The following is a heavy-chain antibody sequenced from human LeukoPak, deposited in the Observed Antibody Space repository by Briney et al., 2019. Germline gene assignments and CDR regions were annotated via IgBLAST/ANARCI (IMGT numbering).Heavy chain of an antibody. J-gene: IGHJ6*03. CDR1: GGSFSGYY. Sequence: PETLSLTCAVYGGSFSGYYWSWIRQPPGKGLEWIGEINHSGSTNYNPSLKSRVTISVDTSKNQFSLKLSSVTAADTAVYYCARGGRGYYYYYMDVWGKGTTVTVSS. CDR3: ARGGRGYYYYYMDV. V-gene: IGHV4-34*01. CDR2: INHSGST.